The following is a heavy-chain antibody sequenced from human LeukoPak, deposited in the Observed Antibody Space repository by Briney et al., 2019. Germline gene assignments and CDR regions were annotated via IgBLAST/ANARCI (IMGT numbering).Heavy chain of an antibody. V-gene: IGHV4-39*01. J-gene: IGHJ4*02. CDR3: ASGKTAAGTDY. D-gene: IGHD6-13*01. CDR1: GGSISSSSYF. CDR2: VHYSGST. Sequence: SETLSLTCSVSGGSISSSSYFWGWIRQPPGKGLEWIASVHYSGSTYYNPSLKSRLTISVDTSKNQFSLELSSVTAADTAVYYCASGKTAAGTDYWGQGTLVTVSS.